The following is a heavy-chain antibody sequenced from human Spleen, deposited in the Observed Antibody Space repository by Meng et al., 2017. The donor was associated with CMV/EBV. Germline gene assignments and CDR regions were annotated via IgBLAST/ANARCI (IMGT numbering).Heavy chain of an antibody. D-gene: IGHD2-2*01. Sequence: GSLRLSCTVSGGSMKSHFWSWIRQPPGRGLEWIGYVFYSGGTNYNPSLRSRVTISVDTSKNHFSLRLTSVTAADTAVYYCAKFPLTGVYCSGTNCLTKGFDPWGQGTLVTVSS. V-gene: IGHV4-59*11. J-gene: IGHJ5*02. CDR1: GGSMKSHF. CDR2: VFYSGGT. CDR3: AKFPLTGVYCSGTNCLTKGFDP.